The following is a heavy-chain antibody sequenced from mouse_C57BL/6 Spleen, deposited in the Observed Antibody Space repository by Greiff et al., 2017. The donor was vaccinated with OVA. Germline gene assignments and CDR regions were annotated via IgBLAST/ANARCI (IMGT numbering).Heavy chain of an antibody. CDR1: GYTFTSYW. D-gene: IGHD2-3*01. V-gene: IGHV1-59*01. J-gene: IGHJ3*01. CDR2: IDPSDSYT. Sequence: QVQLQQPGAELVRPGTSVKLSCKASGYTFTSYWMHWVKQRPGQGLEWIGVIDPSDSYTNYNQKFKGKATLTVDKSSSTAYMQLSSLTSEDSAVYYCAIKGGYSWFAYWGQGTLVTVSA. CDR3: AIKGGYSWFAY.